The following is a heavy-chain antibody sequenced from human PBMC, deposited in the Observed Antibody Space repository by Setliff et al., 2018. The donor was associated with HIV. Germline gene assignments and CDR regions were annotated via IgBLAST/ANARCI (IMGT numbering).Heavy chain of an antibody. J-gene: IGHJ4*02. CDR3: ATLDPSGGNFLAY. Sequence: SSETLSLTCSVSGGSITNDNNYWGWIRQSPGEGLEWIGSIYTSGSTNYNPSLKSRVTISLDTSKMQFSLHLTSVTAADTAVYYCATLDPSGGNFLAYWGQGTLVTVSS. V-gene: IGHV4-39*07. CDR2: IYTSGST. D-gene: IGHD2-21*02. CDR1: GGSITNDNNY.